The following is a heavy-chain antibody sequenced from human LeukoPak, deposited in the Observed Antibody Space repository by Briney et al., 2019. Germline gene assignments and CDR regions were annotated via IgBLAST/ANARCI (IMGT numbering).Heavy chain of an antibody. Sequence: GGSLRLSCAASGFSFSSYSMNWVRQAPGKGLEWVSSISRSTRNIYYADSVKGRFTISRDNAKNSLYLQMNSLRAEDTAVYYCARDQREYYYGSGDYWGQGTLVAVSS. V-gene: IGHV3-21*01. CDR3: ARDQREYYYGSGDY. CDR1: GFSFSSYS. J-gene: IGHJ4*02. D-gene: IGHD3-10*01. CDR2: ISRSTRNI.